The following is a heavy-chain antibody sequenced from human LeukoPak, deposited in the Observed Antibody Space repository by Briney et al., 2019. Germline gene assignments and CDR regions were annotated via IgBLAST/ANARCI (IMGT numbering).Heavy chain of an antibody. CDR1: GFTFDNFW. V-gene: IGHV3-7*05. CDR2: IKQDGSEI. J-gene: IGHJ4*02. CDR3: ARDMSFSTSGWYGELDN. Sequence: GGSLRLSCAASGFTFDNFWMSWVRQAPGKGLEWVANIKQDGSEIYYVDSVKGRFTISRHNAKNSLYPQMNSLRAEDTALYYCARDMSFSTSGWYGELDNWGQGTLDTVSS. D-gene: IGHD6-19*01.